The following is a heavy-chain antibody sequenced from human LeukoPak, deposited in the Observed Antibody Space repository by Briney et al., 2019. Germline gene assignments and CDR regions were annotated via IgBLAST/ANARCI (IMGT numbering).Heavy chain of an antibody. CDR3: ARVGIYYYGSGALDAFDI. CDR2: ISHSGST. V-gene: IGHV4-4*02. CDR1: GGSISSSNW. Sequence: SETLSLTCDVSGGSISSSNWWSWVRQPPGKGLEWIGEISHSGSTNYNPSLKSRVTISVDKSENQFSLKMSSVTAADTAVYYCARVGIYYYGSGALDAFDIWGQGTMVVVSS. J-gene: IGHJ3*02. D-gene: IGHD3-10*01.